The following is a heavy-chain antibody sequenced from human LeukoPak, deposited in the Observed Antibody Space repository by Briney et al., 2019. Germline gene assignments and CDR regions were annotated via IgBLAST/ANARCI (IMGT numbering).Heavy chain of an antibody. D-gene: IGHD4-17*01. V-gene: IGHV3-9*01. Sequence: GGSLRLSCAASGFTFDDYAMHWVRQAPGKGLEWVSGISWNSGSIDYADSVKGRFTISRDNSKNTLYLQLNSLRPEDTAVYYCARDYGDYVSFYYYYMDVWGIGTTVTVSS. CDR3: ARDYGDYVSFYYYYMDV. CDR2: ISWNSGSI. CDR1: GFTFDDYA. J-gene: IGHJ6*03.